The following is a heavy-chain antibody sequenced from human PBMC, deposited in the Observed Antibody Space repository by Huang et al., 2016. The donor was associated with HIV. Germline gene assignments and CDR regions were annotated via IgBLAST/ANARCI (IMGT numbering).Heavy chain of an antibody. CDR1: GYTFTSYG. V-gene: IGHV1-18*04. J-gene: IGHJ4*02. Sequence: QVQLVQSGAEVKKPGASVKVSCKASGYTFTSYGISWVRLDPGHGLEWMGWIRAYNGNTNYAQKLQGRVTRTTDTSTSTAYMELRSLRSDDTAVYYCARATAYSSGWYSLVDYWGQGTLVTVSS. CDR2: IRAYNGNT. D-gene: IGHD6-19*01. CDR3: ARATAYSSGWYSLVDY.